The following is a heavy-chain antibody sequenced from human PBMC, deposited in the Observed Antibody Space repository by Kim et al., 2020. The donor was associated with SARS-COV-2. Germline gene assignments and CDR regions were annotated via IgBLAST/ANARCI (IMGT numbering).Heavy chain of an antibody. J-gene: IGHJ6*02. CDR3: ARGGAGSYYFYYYYYGMDV. CDR2: IYYSGST. Sequence: SETLSLTCTVSGGSISSYYWSWIRQPPGKGLEWIGYIYYSGSTNYNPSLKSRVTISVDTSKNQFSLKLSSVTAADTAVYYCARGGAGSYYFYYYYYGMDVWGQGTTVTVSS. V-gene: IGHV4-59*13. CDR1: GGSISSYY. D-gene: IGHD3-10*01.